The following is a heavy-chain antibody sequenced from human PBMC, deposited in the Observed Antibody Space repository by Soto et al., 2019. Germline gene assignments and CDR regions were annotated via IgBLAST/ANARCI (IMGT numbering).Heavy chain of an antibody. CDR1: GYTFTTYG. Sequence: QVQLVQSGAEVKKPGASVKVSCKASGYTFTTYGISWVRQAPGQGLEWMGCISGYNGNTNYAQKFQGRVTMTTDTSTRTAYMELRSLRSDDTALYYFARDWTAAGDYWGQGTLVTVSS. V-gene: IGHV1-18*01. J-gene: IGHJ4*02. D-gene: IGHD6-13*01. CDR2: ISGYNGNT. CDR3: ARDWTAAGDY.